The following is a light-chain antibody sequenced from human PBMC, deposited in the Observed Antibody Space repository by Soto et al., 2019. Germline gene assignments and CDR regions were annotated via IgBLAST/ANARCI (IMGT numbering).Light chain of an antibody. CDR1: QSVSNTY. J-gene: IGKJ4*01. Sequence: EIVLTQSPGTLSLSPGERATLSCRASQSVSNTYLAWYQQKPGQAPRLLISGASSRATGIPDRFSGSVSGTDFSLTISRLEPEDFAVYYCQQHGTSPELTFGGGTKVDIK. CDR3: QQHGTSPELT. V-gene: IGKV3-20*01. CDR2: GAS.